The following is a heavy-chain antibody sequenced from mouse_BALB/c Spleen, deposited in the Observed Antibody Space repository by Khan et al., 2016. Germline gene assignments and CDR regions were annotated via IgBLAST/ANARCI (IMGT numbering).Heavy chain of an antibody. V-gene: IGHV14-3*02. CDR2: IDPANGNT. Sequence: VQLKESGAELVKPGASVKLSCTASGFNIKDTYMHWVKQRPEQGLEWIGRIDPANGNTKYDPKFQGKATITADTSSNTAYLQLSSLTSEDTAVYYGASSYYGSSYYFDYWGQGTTLTVSS. CDR3: ASSYYGSSYYFDY. D-gene: IGHD1-1*01. J-gene: IGHJ2*01. CDR1: GFNIKDTY.